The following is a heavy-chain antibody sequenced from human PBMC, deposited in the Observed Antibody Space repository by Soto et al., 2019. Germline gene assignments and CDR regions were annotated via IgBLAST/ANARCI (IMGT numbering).Heavy chain of an antibody. CDR2: IYYSGST. Sequence: SETLSLTCTVSGGSISSSSYYWGWIRQPPGKGLEWIGSIYYSGSTYYNPSLKSRVTISVDTSKNQFSLKLSSVTAADTAVYYCARTQITIFGVVERGGDYYYYYMDVWGKGTTVTVSS. J-gene: IGHJ6*03. D-gene: IGHD3-3*01. V-gene: IGHV4-39*01. CDR1: GGSISSSSYY. CDR3: ARTQITIFGVVERGGDYYYYYMDV.